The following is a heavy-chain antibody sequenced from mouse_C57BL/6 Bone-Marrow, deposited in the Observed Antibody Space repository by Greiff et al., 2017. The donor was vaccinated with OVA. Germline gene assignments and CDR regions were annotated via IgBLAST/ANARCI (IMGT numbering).Heavy chain of an antibody. Sequence: QVQLKESGAELVRPGASVKLSCKASGYTFTDYYINWVKQRPGQGLEWIARIYPGSGNTYYNEKFKGKATLTAEKSSSTAYMQLSSLTSEDSAVYFCARCVGYYAMDYWGQGTSVTVSS. CDR2: IYPGSGNT. CDR3: ARCVGYYAMDY. V-gene: IGHV1-76*01. J-gene: IGHJ4*01. CDR1: GYTFTDYY.